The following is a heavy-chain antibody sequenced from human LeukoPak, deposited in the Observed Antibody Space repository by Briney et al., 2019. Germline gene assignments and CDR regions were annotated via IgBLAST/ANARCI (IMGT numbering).Heavy chain of an antibody. CDR1: GFTFSYAW. Sequence: NPGGSLRLSCAASGFTFSYAWMNWVRQAPGKGLEWVGHIKSKSDGETIDYAAPVKGRFTISREDSENTLYLQMNSLKTEDTAVYYCTTLLWFGELLSGDYWCQGTLVTVSS. J-gene: IGHJ4*02. V-gene: IGHV3-15*01. CDR3: TTLLWFGELLSGDY. CDR2: IKSKSDGETI. D-gene: IGHD3-10*01.